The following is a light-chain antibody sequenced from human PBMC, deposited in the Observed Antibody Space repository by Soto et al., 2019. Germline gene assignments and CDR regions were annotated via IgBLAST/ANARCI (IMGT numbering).Light chain of an antibody. Sequence: DIQMTQSPSSLSASVGDRVTITCRASQSISSYLNWYQQKPGKAPKLLIYAAYSLQSGVPSRFSGSGSGTDFTLTISSLQPEDFATYYCQQSYSTLLTVGGGTKVEIK. CDR2: AAY. CDR3: QQSYSTLLT. V-gene: IGKV1-39*01. J-gene: IGKJ4*01. CDR1: QSISSY.